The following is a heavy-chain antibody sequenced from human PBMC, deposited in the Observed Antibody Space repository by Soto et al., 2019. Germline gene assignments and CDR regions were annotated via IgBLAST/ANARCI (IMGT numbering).Heavy chain of an antibody. CDR1: GYTFTSYA. Sequence: QVQLVQSGAEVKKPGASVKVSCKASGYTFTSYAMHWVRQAPGQRLEWMGWINAGNGNTKYSQKFQGRDTITRDTXASTAYMELSSLRSEDTAVYYCARGLNGYSHYFDYWGQGTLVTVSS. CDR3: ARGLNGYSHYFDY. CDR2: INAGNGNT. V-gene: IGHV1-3*01. D-gene: IGHD5-18*01. J-gene: IGHJ4*02.